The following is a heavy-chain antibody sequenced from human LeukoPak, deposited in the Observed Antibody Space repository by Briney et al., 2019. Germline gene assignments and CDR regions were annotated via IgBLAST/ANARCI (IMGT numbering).Heavy chain of an antibody. Sequence: SETLSLTCTVSGGSISSSSYYWGWIRQPPGKGLEWIGSIYYSGSTYYNPSLKSRVTISVDTSKNQFSLKLSSVTAADTAVYYCARGQGYYDSSGYYYFDHWGQGTLVTVSS. CDR3: ARGQGYYDSSGYYYFDH. CDR1: GGSISSSSYY. CDR2: IYYSGST. J-gene: IGHJ4*02. D-gene: IGHD3-22*01. V-gene: IGHV4-39*01.